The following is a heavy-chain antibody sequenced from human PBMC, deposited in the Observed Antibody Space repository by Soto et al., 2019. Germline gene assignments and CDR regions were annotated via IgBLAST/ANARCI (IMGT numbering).Heavy chain of an antibody. Sequence: QVQLQESGPGLVKPSETLSLTCTVSGGSVSSGSYYWSWIRQPPGKGLEWIGYIYYSGSTNYNPSLRSPVTIAVDTSKIQFSLKLSSVTAADTAVYYCARCPGYSGYEYVGACDWYFDLWGRGTLVTVAS. V-gene: IGHV4-61*01. CDR1: GGSVSSGSYY. CDR3: ARCPGYSGYEYVGACDWYFDL. J-gene: IGHJ2*01. CDR2: IYYSGST. D-gene: IGHD5-12*01.